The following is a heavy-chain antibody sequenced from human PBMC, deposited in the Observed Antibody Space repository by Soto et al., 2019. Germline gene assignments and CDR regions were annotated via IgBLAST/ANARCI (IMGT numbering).Heavy chain of an antibody. CDR1: GFSISSDA. Sequence: PGGSLRLSCAASGFSISSDAMSWVRQAPGKGLEWVSALSGSGGTTYYADSVRGRFTISRDNSKNTLFLQMSSLRAEDTALYYCAKQRAGYGSGSDTFYFDFWGQGTLVTVSS. CDR3: AKQRAGYGSGSDTFYFDF. J-gene: IGHJ4*02. D-gene: IGHD3-10*01. CDR2: LSGSGGTT. V-gene: IGHV3-23*01.